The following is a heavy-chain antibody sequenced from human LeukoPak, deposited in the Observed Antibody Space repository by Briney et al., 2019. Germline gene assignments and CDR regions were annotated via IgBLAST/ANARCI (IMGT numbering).Heavy chain of an antibody. Sequence: PGRSLRLSCAASGFTFSSYGMHWVRQAPGKGLEWVSAISGSGGSTYYADSVKGRFTISRDNSKNTLYLQMNSLRAEDTAVYYCAKDWFVAAAGTALGMDVWGQGTTVTVSS. D-gene: IGHD6-13*01. CDR3: AKDWFVAAAGTALGMDV. J-gene: IGHJ6*02. V-gene: IGHV3-23*01. CDR2: ISGSGGST. CDR1: GFTFSSYG.